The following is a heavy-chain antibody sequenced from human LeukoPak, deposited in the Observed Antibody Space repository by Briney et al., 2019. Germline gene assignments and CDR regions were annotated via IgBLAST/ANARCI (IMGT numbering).Heavy chain of an antibody. Sequence: ASVKVSCKTSGYTFTAYYIHWVRQAPGQGLEWMGWINPNSGGTNYAQKFQGRVTMTRDTSISTAYMELSSLRSDDTAVYYCARTHGVTMIVDPWGQGTRVTVSS. J-gene: IGHJ5*02. CDR1: GYTFTAYY. D-gene: IGHD3-22*01. CDR3: ARTHGVTMIVDP. CDR2: INPNSGGT. V-gene: IGHV1-2*02.